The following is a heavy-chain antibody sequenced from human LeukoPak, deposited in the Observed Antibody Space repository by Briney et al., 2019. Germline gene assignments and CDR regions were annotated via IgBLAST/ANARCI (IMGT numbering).Heavy chain of an antibody. CDR3: ARRAYGGNDWFDP. V-gene: IGHV3-7*03. D-gene: IGHD4-23*01. CDR1: GFTFSIYW. Sequence: GGSLRLSCAASGFTFSIYWMTWVRQAPGKGLEWVANIKEDGSEKDYVDSVRGRFTISRVNAKNSLYLQMNSLRAENTAMYYCARRAYGGNDWFDPWGQGTLVTVSS. CDR2: IKEDGSEK. J-gene: IGHJ5*02.